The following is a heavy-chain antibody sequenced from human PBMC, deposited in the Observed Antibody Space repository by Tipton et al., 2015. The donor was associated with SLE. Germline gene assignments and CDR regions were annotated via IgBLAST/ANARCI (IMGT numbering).Heavy chain of an antibody. CDR2: IYSGGST. V-gene: IGHV3-53*04. CDR1: GFTVSSNC. CDR3: ARELNWGSQSYFDY. Sequence: GSLRLSCAASGFTVSSNCMSWVRQAPGKGLEWVSVIYSGGSTYYADSVKGRFTISRHNSKNTLYLQMNSLSAEDTAVYYCARELNWGSQSYFDYWGQGTLVTVSS. J-gene: IGHJ4*02. D-gene: IGHD7-27*01.